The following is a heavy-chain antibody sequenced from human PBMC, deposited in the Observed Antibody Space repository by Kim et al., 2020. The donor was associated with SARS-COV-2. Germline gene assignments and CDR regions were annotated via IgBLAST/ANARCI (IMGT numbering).Heavy chain of an antibody. D-gene: IGHD2-21*01. J-gene: IGHJ5*02. Sequence: ASVKVSCKASGYTFTGYYMHWVRQAPGQGLEWMGWINPNSGGTNYAQKFQGRVTMTRDTSIITAYMELSRLRSDDTAVYYCARAELTVIAQSWFDPWGQGTLVTVSS. CDR2: INPNSGGT. CDR3: ARAELTVIAQSWFDP. CDR1: GYTFTGYY. V-gene: IGHV1-2*02.